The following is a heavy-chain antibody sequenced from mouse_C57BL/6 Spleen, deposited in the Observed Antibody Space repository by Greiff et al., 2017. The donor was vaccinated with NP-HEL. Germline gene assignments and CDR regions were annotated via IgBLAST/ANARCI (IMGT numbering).Heavy chain of an antibody. CDR3: ARENWDKAMDY. CDR2: ISDGGSYT. CDR1: GFTFSSYA. D-gene: IGHD4-1*01. J-gene: IGHJ4*01. V-gene: IGHV5-4*01. Sequence: EVQLQESGGGLVKPGGSLKLSCAASGFTFSSYAMSWVRQTPEKRLEWVATISDGGSYTYYPDNVKGRFTISRDNAKNNLYLQMSHLKSEDTAMYYCARENWDKAMDYWGKGTSVTVSS.